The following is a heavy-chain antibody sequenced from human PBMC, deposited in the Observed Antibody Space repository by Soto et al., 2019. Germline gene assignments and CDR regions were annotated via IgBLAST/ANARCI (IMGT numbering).Heavy chain of an antibody. Sequence: PSETLFLTFSVSGGSFSSDSFIWSWVRQLPGKGLELIGYISSSGTIYYNPSLKSRLIMSVDTSKTQFSLKLTSVTAADTAVYLCARDHMWEGMDXCGQGTPLPVS. CDR2: ISSSGTI. D-gene: IGHD1-26*01. J-gene: IGHJ6*02. V-gene: IGHV4-31*03. CDR1: GGSFSSDSFI. CDR3: ARDHMWEGMDX.